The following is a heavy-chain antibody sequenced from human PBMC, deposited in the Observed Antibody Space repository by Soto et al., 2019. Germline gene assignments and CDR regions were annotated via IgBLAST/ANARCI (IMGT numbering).Heavy chain of an antibody. CDR3: ARAPGGSSSFVDY. Sequence: QVQLVQSGAEEKKPGASVKVSCKASGYTFTSYAMHWVRQAPGQRLEWMGWINAGNGNTKYSQKFQGRVTFTRDTSASTAYMELSSLRSEDTAVYYCARAPGGSSSFVDYWGQGTLVTVSS. D-gene: IGHD6-6*01. CDR2: INAGNGNT. V-gene: IGHV1-3*05. CDR1: GYTFTSYA. J-gene: IGHJ4*02.